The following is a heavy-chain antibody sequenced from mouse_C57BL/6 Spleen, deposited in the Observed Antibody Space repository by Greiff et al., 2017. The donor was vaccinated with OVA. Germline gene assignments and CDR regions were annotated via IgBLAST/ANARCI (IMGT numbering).Heavy chain of an antibody. J-gene: IGHJ2*01. V-gene: IGHV1-26*01. CDR1: GYTFTDYY. CDR2: INPNNGGT. Sequence: EVKLQQSGPELVKPGASVKISCKASGYTFTDYYMNWVKQSHGKSLEWIGDINPNNGGTSYNQKFKGKATLTVDKSSSTAYMELRSLTSEDSAVYYCARGKLGRNYFDYWGQGTTLTVSS. D-gene: IGHD4-1*01. CDR3: ARGKLGRNYFDY.